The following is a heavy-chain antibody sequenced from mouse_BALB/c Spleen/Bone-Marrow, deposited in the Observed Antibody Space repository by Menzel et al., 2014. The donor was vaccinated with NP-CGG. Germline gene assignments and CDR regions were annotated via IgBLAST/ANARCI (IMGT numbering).Heavy chain of an antibody. CDR3: AYGSSYDYFDY. V-gene: IGHV14-3*02. CDR2: IDPANGNT. Sequence: EVQGVESGAELVKPGASVKLSCTASGFNIKDTYMHWVKQRPERGLEWIGRIDPANGNTKYDPKFQGKATITADTSSNTAYLQLSSLTSEDTAVYYCAYGSSYDYFDYWGQGTTLTVSS. CDR1: GFNIKDTY. J-gene: IGHJ2*01. D-gene: IGHD1-1*01.